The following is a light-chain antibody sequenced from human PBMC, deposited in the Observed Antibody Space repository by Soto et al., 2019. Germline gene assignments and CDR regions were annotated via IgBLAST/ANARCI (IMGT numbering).Light chain of an antibody. V-gene: IGKV1-5*01. Sequence: EIQMTQSPSTLSASVGDRVTIPCRASQSISSWLAWYQQKPGTAPKLLIYDASSLESGVPSRFSGSGSGTEFTLTISSLQPDDFATYYCQQYNSYSSWTFGQGTKVDI. CDR3: QQYNSYSSWT. J-gene: IGKJ1*01. CDR2: DAS. CDR1: QSISSW.